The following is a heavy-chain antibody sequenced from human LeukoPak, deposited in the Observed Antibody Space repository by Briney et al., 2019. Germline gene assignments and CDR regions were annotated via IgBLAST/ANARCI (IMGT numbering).Heavy chain of an antibody. CDR1: GFTFSSYG. J-gene: IGHJ3*02. V-gene: IGHV3-30*18. Sequence: HPGGSLRLSCAASGFTFSSYGMHWVRQAPGKGLEWVAVISYDGSNKYYADSVKGRFTISRDNSKNTLYLQMNSLRAEDTAVYYCAKVFDRGLVVVAATVAFDIWGQGTMVTVSS. D-gene: IGHD2-15*01. CDR2: ISYDGSNK. CDR3: AKVFDRGLVVVAATVAFDI.